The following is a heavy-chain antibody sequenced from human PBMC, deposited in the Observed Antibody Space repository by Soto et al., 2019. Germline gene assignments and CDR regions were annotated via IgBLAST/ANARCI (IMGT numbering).Heavy chain of an antibody. CDR1: GHPFLDFY. J-gene: IGHJ4*02. CDR3: ARGRGLYNSGRSQLDS. CDR2: INPNTGAT. D-gene: IGHD1-1*01. Sequence: QVQLVQSGAEVRKPGASVRVSCSPSGHPFLDFYVHWVRQAPGKGLEWLGWINPNTGATNYAQKFEGRVTITADQSMNTVYMELSSLRSEDTALYYCARGRGLYNSGRSQLDSWGQGTLVTVSS. V-gene: IGHV1-2*02.